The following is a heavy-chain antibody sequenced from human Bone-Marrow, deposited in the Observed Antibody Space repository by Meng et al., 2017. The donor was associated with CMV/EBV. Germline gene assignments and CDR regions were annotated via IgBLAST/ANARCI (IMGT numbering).Heavy chain of an antibody. CDR1: GYTFVGHY. D-gene: IGHD2-2*03. V-gene: IGHV1-2*06. CDR3: TRTWIDSFTPDFDY. J-gene: IGHJ4*02. Sequence: QGQLVQSGSEAKTPGASVKVSCKTSGYTFVGHYIHWVRQAPGQGLEWMGRINPKSAGTDYVEKFQGRVTMTRDTSNTIVYMELSRLTADDTAVYYCTRTWIDSFTPDFDYWGQGSLVTVSS. CDR2: INPKSAGT.